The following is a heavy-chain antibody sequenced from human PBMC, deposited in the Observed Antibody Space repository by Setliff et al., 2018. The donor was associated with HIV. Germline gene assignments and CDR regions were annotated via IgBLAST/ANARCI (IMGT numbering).Heavy chain of an antibody. V-gene: IGHV4-4*09. D-gene: IGHD1-1*01. J-gene: IGHJ3*02. CDR3: ARRVPTILHDAFDI. CDR2: IYTSGST. CDR1: GGSISSYY. Sequence: PSETLSLTCTVSGGSISSYYWSWIRQPPGKGLEWIGYIYTSGSTNYNPSLKSRVTISIDTSKNQFSLRLRSVTAADTAMYFCARRVPTILHDAFDIWGQGTMVTVSS.